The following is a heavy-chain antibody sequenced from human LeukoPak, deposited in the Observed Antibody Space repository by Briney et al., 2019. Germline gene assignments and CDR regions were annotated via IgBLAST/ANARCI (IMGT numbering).Heavy chain of an antibody. CDR2: IKSKTDGRTT. J-gene: IGHJ4*02. Sequence: GGSLRLSCAASGFTFDDYGMSWVRQAPGKGLEWVGRIKSKTDGRTTDYAAPVKGRFTISRDDSKNTLYLQMNSLKTEDTAVYYCTTDPLLLWFGETLDYWGQGTLVTVSS. CDR3: TTDPLLLWFGETLDY. V-gene: IGHV3-15*01. D-gene: IGHD3-10*01. CDR1: GFTFDDYG.